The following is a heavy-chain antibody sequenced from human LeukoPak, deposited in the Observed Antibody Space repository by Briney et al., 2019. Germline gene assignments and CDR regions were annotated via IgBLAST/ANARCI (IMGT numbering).Heavy chain of an antibody. V-gene: IGHV1-69*06. J-gene: IGHJ4*02. Sequence: ASVKVSCKASGGTFSSYAISWVRQAPGQGLEWMGGIIPIFGTANYAQKFQGRVTITADKSTSTAYMELSSLRSEDTAVYYCARGLGSYFGVVIDYWGQGTLVTVSS. CDR3: ARGLGSYFGVVIDY. CDR1: GGTFSSYA. CDR2: IIPIFGTA. D-gene: IGHD3-3*01.